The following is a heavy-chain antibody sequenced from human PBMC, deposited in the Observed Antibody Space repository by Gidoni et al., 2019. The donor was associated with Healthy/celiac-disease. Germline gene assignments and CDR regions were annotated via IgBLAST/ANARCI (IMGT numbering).Heavy chain of an antibody. D-gene: IGHD6-19*01. CDR2: ISYDGSNK. Sequence: QVQLVESGGGVVQPGRSLRLPCAASGFTFSSYAMHWVRQAPGKGLEWVAVISYDGSNKYYADSVKGRFTISRDNSKNTLYLQMNSLRAEDTAVYYCARDSSSGWGDAFDIWGQGTMVTVSS. V-gene: IGHV3-30-3*01. J-gene: IGHJ3*02. CDR1: GFTFSSYA. CDR3: ARDSSSGWGDAFDI.